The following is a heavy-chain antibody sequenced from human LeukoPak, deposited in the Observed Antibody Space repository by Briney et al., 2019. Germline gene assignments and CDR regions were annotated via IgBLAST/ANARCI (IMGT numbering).Heavy chain of an antibody. CDR2: INHSGST. CDR1: GGSFSGYY. Sequence: SETLSLTCAVYGGSFSGYYWSWIRQPPGKRLEWIGEINHSGSTNYNPSLKSRVTISVDTSKNQFFLKLSSVTAADTAVYYCARALTTVSTRFDPWGQGTLVTVSS. J-gene: IGHJ5*02. V-gene: IGHV4-34*01. CDR3: ARALTTVSTRFDP. D-gene: IGHD4-11*01.